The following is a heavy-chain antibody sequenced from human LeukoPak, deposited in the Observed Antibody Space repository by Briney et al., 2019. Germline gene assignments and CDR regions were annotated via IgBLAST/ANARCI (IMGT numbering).Heavy chain of an antibody. V-gene: IGHV3-7*01. CDR3: ARSVYSGYYHSSRYFDL. J-gene: IGHJ2*01. Sequence: GGSLRLSCAASGFTFSRYWMSWVRQAPGKGLEWVANIKQDGSEKSYVDSVKGRFTISRDNAKKSLHLQMNSLRAEDTAVYYCARSVYSGYYHSSRYFDLWARVTLVTVSS. D-gene: IGHD5-12*01. CDR2: IKQDGSEK. CDR1: GFTFSRYW.